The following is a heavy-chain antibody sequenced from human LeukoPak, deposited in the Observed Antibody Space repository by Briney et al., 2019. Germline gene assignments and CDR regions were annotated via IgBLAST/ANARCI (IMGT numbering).Heavy chain of an antibody. Sequence: ASVKVSCKASGYTFTSYAMNWVRQAPGQGLEWMGWINTNTGNPTYAQGFTGRFVFSLDTSVSTAYLQISSLKAEDTAVYYCAREQSRIAAAAADAFDIWGQGTMVTVSS. CDR1: GYTFTSYA. J-gene: IGHJ3*02. D-gene: IGHD6-13*01. V-gene: IGHV7-4-1*02. CDR3: AREQSRIAAAAADAFDI. CDR2: INTNTGNP.